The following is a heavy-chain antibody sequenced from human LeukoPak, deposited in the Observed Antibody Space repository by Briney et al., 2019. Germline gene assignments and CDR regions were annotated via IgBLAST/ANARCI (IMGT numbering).Heavy chain of an antibody. CDR2: ISGGGEST. CDR1: GFTSRSYE. D-gene: IGHD3-3*01. J-gene: IGHJ4*01. CDR3: ARGYDKPDY. V-gene: IGHV3-48*03. Sequence: GGSLRLSCAASGFTSRSYEMNWVRHAPGGGLEWVSHISGGGESTVYPDAVKGRFTISRDNSKNTLFLQMNSLRAEDTAVYYCARGYDKPDYWGQGTLVTVSS.